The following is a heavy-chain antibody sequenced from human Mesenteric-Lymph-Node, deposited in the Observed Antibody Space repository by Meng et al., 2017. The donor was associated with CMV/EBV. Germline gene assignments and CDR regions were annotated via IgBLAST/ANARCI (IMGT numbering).Heavy chain of an antibody. J-gene: IGHJ4*02. CDR3: ARRGSTTLDY. CDR2: IYPGDSNT. Sequence: GGSLRLSCKASGYILNSHWIGWVRQMPGKGLEYMGIIYPGDSNTKYSPSFQGQVTISADRSINAAYLQWSSLKASDPAMYYCARRGSTTLDYWGQGTLVTVSS. D-gene: IGHD6-25*01. V-gene: IGHV5-51*01. CDR1: GYILNSHW.